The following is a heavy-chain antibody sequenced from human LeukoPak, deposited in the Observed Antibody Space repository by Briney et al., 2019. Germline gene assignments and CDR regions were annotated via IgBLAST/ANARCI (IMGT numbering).Heavy chain of an antibody. CDR2: IKQDGSQK. V-gene: IGHV3-7*05. D-gene: IGHD1/OR15-1a*01. CDR3: ARWRTYIQGFFDP. CDR1: GFTFSSYW. Sequence: GGSLRLSCADSGFTFSSYWMSWVRQAPGKGLEWVANIKQDGSQKYYVDSVKGRFTISRDNAQNSIYLQMNSLRAEDTAVYYCARWRTYIQGFFDPWGQGTLVTVSS. J-gene: IGHJ5*02.